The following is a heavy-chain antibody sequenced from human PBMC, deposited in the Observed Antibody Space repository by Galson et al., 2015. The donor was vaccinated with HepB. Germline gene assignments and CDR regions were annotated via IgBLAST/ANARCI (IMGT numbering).Heavy chain of an antibody. J-gene: IGHJ6*03. CDR2: MNPYSGAT. D-gene: IGHD6-13*01. CDR3: ARGTWYLSDYYYMDV. V-gene: IGHV1-8*01. CDR1: GYTFTSYD. Sequence: SVKVSCKASGYTFTSYDINWVRQATGQGLEWMGWMNPYSGATGYAQKFQGTVTMTRDTSISTAFMELRSLRSEDTAVYYCARGTWYLSDYYYMDVWGEGTTVTVSS.